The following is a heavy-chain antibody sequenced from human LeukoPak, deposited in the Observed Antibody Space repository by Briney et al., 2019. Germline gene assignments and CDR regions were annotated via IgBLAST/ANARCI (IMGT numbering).Heavy chain of an antibody. V-gene: IGHV5-51*01. CDR1: GNRFTSYW. CDR3: ATSVGSSSSWEFDY. Sequence: NRGESLKISCKGSGNRFTSYWIGWVRQMPGKGLEWMGIIYFGDSHTRYSPSFQGQVTISADKSISTAYLQWSSLKASDTAIYYCATSVGSSSSWEFDYWGQGTLVTVSS. J-gene: IGHJ4*02. D-gene: IGHD6-13*01. CDR2: IYFGDSHT.